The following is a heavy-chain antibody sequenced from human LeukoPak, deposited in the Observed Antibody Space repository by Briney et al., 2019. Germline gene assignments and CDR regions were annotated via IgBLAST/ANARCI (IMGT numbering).Heavy chain of an antibody. CDR1: GFTFNNYA. J-gene: IGHJ4*02. CDR3: ARGAGYNYPYYFDY. Sequence: GGSLRLSCAASGFTFNNYAMNWVRQAPGKGLEWVSVISGSGGTTYYADSVKGRFTISRDSSKNTLYLQMNSLRAEDTAVYYCARGAGYNYPYYFDYWGQGTLVTVSS. V-gene: IGHV3-23*01. CDR2: ISGSGGTT. D-gene: IGHD5-24*01.